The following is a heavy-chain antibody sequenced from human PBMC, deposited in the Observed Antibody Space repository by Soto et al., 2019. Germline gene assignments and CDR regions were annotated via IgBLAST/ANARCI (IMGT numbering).Heavy chain of an antibody. CDR1: GFTFSDFY. V-gene: IGHV3-7*04. Sequence: GGSLRLSCAASGFTFSDFYMSWIRQAPGKGLEWVANINKDGSEKYYVDSVKGRFTIPRDNAKNSLYLQMNSLRADDTAVYYCAREGGTSGYYTDWGQGNQVTVSS. CDR2: INKDGSEK. J-gene: IGHJ4*02. D-gene: IGHD3-3*01. CDR3: AREGGTSGYYTD.